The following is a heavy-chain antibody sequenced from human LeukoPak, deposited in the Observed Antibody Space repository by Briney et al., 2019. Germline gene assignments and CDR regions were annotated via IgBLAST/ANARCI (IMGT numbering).Heavy chain of an antibody. CDR1: GFTFSSYG. V-gene: IGHV3-30*19. CDR3: ARSVLMATSRGGFDY. Sequence: GGSLRLSCAASGFTFSSYGMHWVRQAPGKGLEWVAVISYDGSNKYYADTVKGRFTISRDNSKNTLYLQMNSLRAEDTAVYYCARSVLMATSRGGFDYWGQGTLVTVSS. J-gene: IGHJ4*02. CDR2: ISYDGSNK. D-gene: IGHD5-24*01.